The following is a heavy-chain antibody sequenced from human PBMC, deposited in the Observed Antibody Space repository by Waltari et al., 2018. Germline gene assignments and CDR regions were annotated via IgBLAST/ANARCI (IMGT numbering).Heavy chain of an antibody. Sequence: QVQLVESGGGVAQPGGLLRLSFSASGSPFRSYGLPWVRQAPGKGLEWVAFIEHNGNNKYYSDSAKGRFTISRDSSKNTLYLQMNSLRVEDTALYYCAKVETSGTTYEGFDVWGQGTMVTVSS. V-gene: IGHV3-30*02. D-gene: IGHD4-17*01. CDR3: AKVETSGTTYEGFDV. J-gene: IGHJ3*01. CDR1: GSPFRSYG. CDR2: IEHNGNNK.